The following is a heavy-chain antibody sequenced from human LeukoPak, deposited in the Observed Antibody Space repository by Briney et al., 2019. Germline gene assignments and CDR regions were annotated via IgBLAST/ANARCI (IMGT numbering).Heavy chain of an antibody. CDR3: AKDSYDSSGSRYDY. Sequence: LRLSCAASGFTFSSYAMSWVRQAPGKGLEWVSAISDRGDRTWDADSVKGRVTISRDNYKNTLFLQMNSLRAEDTAIYYCAKDSYDSSGSRYDYWGQGPLVTVSS. V-gene: IGHV3-23*01. D-gene: IGHD3-22*01. J-gene: IGHJ4*02. CDR2: ISDRGDRT. CDR1: GFTFSSYA.